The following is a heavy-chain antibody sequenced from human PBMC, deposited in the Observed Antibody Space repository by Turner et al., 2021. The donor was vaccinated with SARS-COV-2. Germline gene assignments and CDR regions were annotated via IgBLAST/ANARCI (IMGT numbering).Heavy chain of an antibody. D-gene: IGHD6-13*01. CDR1: GYTFTGYY. CDR3: ARGRRGGSSWYNLDY. J-gene: IGHJ4*02. V-gene: IGHV1-2*02. CDR2: INPNSGGT. Sequence: QVQLVQSGAEVKKPGASVKVSCTASGYTFTGYYMHWVRQAPGQGLEWMGWINPNSGGTNYAQKFQGRVTMTRDTSISTAYMELSRLRSDDTAVYYCARGRRGGSSWYNLDYWGQGTLVTVSS.